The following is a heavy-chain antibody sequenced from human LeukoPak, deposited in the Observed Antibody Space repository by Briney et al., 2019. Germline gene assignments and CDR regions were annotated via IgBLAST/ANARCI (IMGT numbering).Heavy chain of an antibody. Sequence: VASVKVSCKASGYTFTGYYMHWVRQAPGQGLEWMGWINPNSGGTNYAQKFQGRVTMTRDTSISTAYMELSRLRSDDTAVYYCTYSSSNSCWNGYWGQGTLVTISS. CDR2: INPNSGGT. V-gene: IGHV1-2*02. D-gene: IGHD2-2*01. CDR1: GYTFTGYY. CDR3: TYSSSNSCWNGY. J-gene: IGHJ4*02.